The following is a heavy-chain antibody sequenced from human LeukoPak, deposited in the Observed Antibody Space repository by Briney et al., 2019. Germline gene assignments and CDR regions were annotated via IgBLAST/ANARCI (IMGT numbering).Heavy chain of an antibody. CDR3: TTNYFRRFGDSGG. CDR2: IKSKTDGETT. Sequence: PGGSLRLSCAASGFTFSNAWMSWVRQAPGKGLEWVGRIKSKTDGETTDYAAPVKGRFTISRDDSKNTLYLQMNSLKTEDTAVYYCTTNYFRRFGDSGGWGQGTLVTVSS. CDR1: GFTFSNAW. D-gene: IGHD3-10*01. J-gene: IGHJ4*02. V-gene: IGHV3-15*01.